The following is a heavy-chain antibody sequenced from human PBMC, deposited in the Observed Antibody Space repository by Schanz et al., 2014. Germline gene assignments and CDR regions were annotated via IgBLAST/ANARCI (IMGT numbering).Heavy chain of an antibody. CDR3: ARDRGHGDLPGDI. V-gene: IGHV4-4*02. Sequence: QVQLQESGPGLVKPSGTLSLTCAVSGASISSSNWWSWVRQPPGKGLEWIGEIYHSGNTNYNASLKSRVTISMHTSKNQFSLNLSSATAADTAVYYCARDRGHGDLPGDIWGQGTLVTISS. CDR2: IYHSGNT. CDR1: GASISSSNW. D-gene: IGHD4-17*01. J-gene: IGHJ3*02.